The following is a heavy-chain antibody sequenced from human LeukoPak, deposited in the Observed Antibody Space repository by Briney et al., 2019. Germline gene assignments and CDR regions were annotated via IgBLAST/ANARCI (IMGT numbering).Heavy chain of an antibody. V-gene: IGHV3-30*18. D-gene: IGHD6-13*01. CDR2: ISYDGSNK. J-gene: IGHJ4*02. Sequence: SGGSLRLSCAASGFTFSSYWMHWVRQAPGKGLEWVAVISYDGSNKYYADSVKGRFTISRDNSKNTLYLQMNSLRAEDTAVYYCAKGSPQQLVPCDYWGQGTLVTVSS. CDR1: GFTFSSYW. CDR3: AKGSPQQLVPCDY.